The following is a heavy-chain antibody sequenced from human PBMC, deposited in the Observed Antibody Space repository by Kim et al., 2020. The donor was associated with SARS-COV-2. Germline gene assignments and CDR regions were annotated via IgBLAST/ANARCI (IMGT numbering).Heavy chain of an antibody. CDR3: ARGPENYDFWSGYYLNWFDP. V-gene: IGHV4-31*03. CDR2: IYYSGST. D-gene: IGHD3-3*01. Sequence: SETLSLTCTVSGGSISSGGYYWSWIRQHPGKGLEGIGYIYYSGSTYYNPSLKSRVTISVDTSKNQFSLKLSSVTAADTAVYYCARGPENYDFWSGYYLNWFDPWGQGTLVTVSS. J-gene: IGHJ5*02. CDR1: GGSISSGGYY.